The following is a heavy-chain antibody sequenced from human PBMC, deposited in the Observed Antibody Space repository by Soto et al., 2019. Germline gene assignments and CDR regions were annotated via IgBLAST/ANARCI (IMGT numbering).Heavy chain of an antibody. Sequence: QVQLVQSGAEVKKPGASVKVSCKASGYTFTSYDINWVRQATGQGLEWMGWMNPNSGNTGYAQKFQGRVTMPRNTSISTAYMELSSLRSEDTAVYYCARAPFYYDILTGYQSNWFDPWGQGTLVTVSS. CDR2: MNPNSGNT. V-gene: IGHV1-8*01. J-gene: IGHJ5*02. CDR3: ARAPFYYDILTGYQSNWFDP. CDR1: GYTFTSYD. D-gene: IGHD3-9*01.